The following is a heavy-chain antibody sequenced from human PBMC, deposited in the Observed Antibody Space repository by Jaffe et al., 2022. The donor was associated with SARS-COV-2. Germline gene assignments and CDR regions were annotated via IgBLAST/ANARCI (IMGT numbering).Heavy chain of an antibody. V-gene: IGHV4-59*08. CDR1: GGSISTYY. D-gene: IGHD5-18*01. CDR2: IYYSGST. CDR3: ARLQSFTAMVNAFDI. Sequence: QVQLQESGPGLVKPSETLSLTCTVSGGSISTYYWSWIRQPPGQGLEYIGYIYYSGSTDYNPSLQSRVTISVDTSKNQFSLKLSSVTAADTALYYCARLQSFTAMVNAFDIWGQGTMVTVSS. J-gene: IGHJ3*02.